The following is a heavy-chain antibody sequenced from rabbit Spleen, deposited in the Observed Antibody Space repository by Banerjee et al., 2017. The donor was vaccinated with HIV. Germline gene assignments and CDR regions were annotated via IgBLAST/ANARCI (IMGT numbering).Heavy chain of an antibody. Sequence: QEQLVESGGGLVQPGGSLKLSCKASGFDFSSYGVSWVRQAPGKGLEWIGYIDPVVGSTYYASWVNGRFTISSHNAQNTLYLQLNSLTAADTATYFCARGAGIVGSIPGYLNLWGQGTLVTVS. CDR1: GFDFSSYG. J-gene: IGHJ3*01. CDR2: IDPVVGST. D-gene: IGHD7-1*01. CDR3: ARGAGIVGSIPGYLNL. V-gene: IGHV1S47*01.